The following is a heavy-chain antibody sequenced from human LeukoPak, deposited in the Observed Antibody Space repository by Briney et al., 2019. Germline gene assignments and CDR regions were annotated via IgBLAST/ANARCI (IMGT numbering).Heavy chain of an antibody. CDR3: ARVDTAMGWAFDI. J-gene: IGHJ3*02. Sequence: PGGSLRLSCAASGFTFSSYWMHWVRQAPGKGLVWVSRINSDGSSTNYADSVKGRFTISRDNANNTLYLQLNSLRAEDTAVYYCARVDTAMGWAFDIWGQGTMVTVSS. CDR2: INSDGSST. V-gene: IGHV3-74*01. D-gene: IGHD5-18*01. CDR1: GFTFSSYW.